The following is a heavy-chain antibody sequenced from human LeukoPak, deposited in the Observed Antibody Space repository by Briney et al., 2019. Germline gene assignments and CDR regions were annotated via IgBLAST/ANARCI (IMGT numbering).Heavy chain of an antibody. CDR2: ISANGQAT. CDR1: GFAFGTYA. J-gene: IGHJ4*02. Sequence: AGGSLRLSCAGSGFAFGTYAMSWVRQAPGMGLEWVSSISANGQATYYADSVEGRFTISRDNSKNTLYLQLNSLRAEDTATYCARDPYSTILYRLAYWGQGTLVTVSS. D-gene: IGHD6-13*01. V-gene: IGHV3-23*01. CDR3: ARDPYSTILYRLAY.